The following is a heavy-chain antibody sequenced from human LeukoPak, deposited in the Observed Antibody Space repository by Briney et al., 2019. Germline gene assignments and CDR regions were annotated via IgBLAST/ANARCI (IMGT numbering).Heavy chain of an antibody. D-gene: IGHD4-17*01. CDR3: ASASLGIGDYGAFDI. CDR2: IIPILGIA. Sequence: ASVKVSCKASGGTFSSYAISWVRQAPGQGLEWMGRIIPILGIANYAQKFQGRVTITADKSTSTAYMELSSLRSEDTAVYYCASASLGIGDYGAFDIWGQGTMVTVSS. V-gene: IGHV1-69*04. CDR1: GGTFSSYA. J-gene: IGHJ3*02.